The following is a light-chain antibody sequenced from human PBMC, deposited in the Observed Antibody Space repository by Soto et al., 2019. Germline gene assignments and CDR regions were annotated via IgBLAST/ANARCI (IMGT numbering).Light chain of an antibody. CDR2: GNS. J-gene: IGLJ1*01. CDR3: QSYDSSLSGYV. CDR1: SSNIGAGYD. Sequence: QSLLTQPPSVSGAPGQRVTISCTGRSSNIGAGYDVHWYQQLPGTAPKLLIYGNSNRPSGVPDRFSGSKSGTAASLALTGLQAEDEADYNCQSYDSSLSGYVFGTGTKVTVL. V-gene: IGLV1-40*01.